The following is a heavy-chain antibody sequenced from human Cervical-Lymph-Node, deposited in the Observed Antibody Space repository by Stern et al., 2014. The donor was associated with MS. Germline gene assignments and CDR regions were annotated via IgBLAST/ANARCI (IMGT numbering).Heavy chain of an antibody. CDR3: ARGLLGSENAFDI. D-gene: IGHD2-15*01. V-gene: IGHV1-18*01. CDR1: GYTFTSYG. Sequence: QMQLAQSGAEVKMPGASVKASCKASGYTFTSYGISRARQTPGQRLEWIGWISAYNGNTNYAQKLQGRVTMTTDTSTSTAYMELRSLRSDDTAVYYCARGLLGSENAFDIWGQGTMVTVSS. CDR2: ISAYNGNT. J-gene: IGHJ3*02.